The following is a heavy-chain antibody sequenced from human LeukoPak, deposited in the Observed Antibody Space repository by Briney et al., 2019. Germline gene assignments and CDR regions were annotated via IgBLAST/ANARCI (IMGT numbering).Heavy chain of an antibody. D-gene: IGHD2-2*01. J-gene: IGHJ5*02. CDR1: GYTSTSYG. CDR3: ARDGSTSCRWFHP. Sequence: GASVKVSCKASGYTSTSYGISWVRQAPGQGLEWMGWISAYNGNTNYAQKLQGRVTMTTDTSTSTAYMERMSPRSDDTAVYYCARDGSTSCRWFHPWGQGTLVTVSS. CDR2: ISAYNGNT. V-gene: IGHV1-18*01.